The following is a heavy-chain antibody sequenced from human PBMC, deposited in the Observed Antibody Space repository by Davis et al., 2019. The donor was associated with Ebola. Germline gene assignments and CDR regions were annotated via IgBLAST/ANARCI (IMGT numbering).Heavy chain of an antibody. D-gene: IGHD4-17*01. CDR1: GFSLSTSGMC. Sequence: SGPTLVKPTQTLTLTCTFSGFSLSTSGMCVSWIRQPPGKALEWLALIDWDDDKYYSTSLKTRLTISKDTSKNQVVLTMTNMDPVDTATYYCARITVDHKTTVTTYYFDYWGQGTLVTVSS. J-gene: IGHJ4*02. CDR2: IDWDDDK. V-gene: IGHV2-70*01. CDR3: ARITVDHKTTVTTYYFDY.